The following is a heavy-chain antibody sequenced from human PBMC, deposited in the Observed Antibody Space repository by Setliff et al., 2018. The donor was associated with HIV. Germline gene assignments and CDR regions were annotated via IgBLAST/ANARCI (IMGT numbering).Heavy chain of an antibody. Sequence: GGSLRLSCAASGFTVSSNYMSWVRQAPGKGLEWVSAIYSGGATYYTDSGKGRFTISRDNSKNTLYLQMNSLRAEDTAVYYCARGVKWLDPWGQGALVTVSS. CDR3: ARGVKWLDP. CDR2: IYSGGAT. D-gene: IGHD3-10*01. V-gene: IGHV3-53*01. CDR1: GFTVSSNY. J-gene: IGHJ5*02.